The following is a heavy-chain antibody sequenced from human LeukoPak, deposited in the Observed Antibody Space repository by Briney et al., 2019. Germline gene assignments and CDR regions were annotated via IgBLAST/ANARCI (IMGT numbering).Heavy chain of an antibody. V-gene: IGHV4-39*01. D-gene: IGHD3-16*02. CDR1: GGSISSSSYY. CDR2: IYYSGST. J-gene: IGHJ6*02. Sequence: SETLSLTCTVSGGSISSSSYYWGWIRQPPGKGLEWIGSIYYSGSTYYNPSLKSRVTISVDTSKNQFSLKLSSVTAADTAVYYCARHGFRGVISYYYYGMDVWGQGTTVTASS. CDR3: ARHGFRGVISYYYYGMDV.